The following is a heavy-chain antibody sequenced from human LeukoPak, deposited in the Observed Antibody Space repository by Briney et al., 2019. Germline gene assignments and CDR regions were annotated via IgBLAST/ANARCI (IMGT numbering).Heavy chain of an antibody. CDR3: SRSPRAAGTGYFFDY. CDR2: LRSKTYGETA. Sequence: PRGSLRLSCGASGVTLSSDYMSWVRQAPGKGLEWVGFLRSKTYGETADYAASVKGRFTISRDASKTIAFLRMDSLKTEDTAVYYCSRSPRAAGTGYFFDYWGQGTLVTVSS. J-gene: IGHJ4*02. CDR1: GVTLSSDY. D-gene: IGHD6-13*01. V-gene: IGHV3-22*01.